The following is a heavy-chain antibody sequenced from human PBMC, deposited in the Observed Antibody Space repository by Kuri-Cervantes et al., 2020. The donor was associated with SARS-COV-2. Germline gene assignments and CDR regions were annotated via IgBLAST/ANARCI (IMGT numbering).Heavy chain of an antibody. D-gene: IGHD6-13*01. Sequence: LSLTCAASGFTFSSYAMSWVRQAPGKGLEWVSAISGSGGSTYYADSVKGRFTISRDNSKNTLYLQMNSLRAEDTAVYYCARDSPNSSWYPPPLDYWGQGTLVTVSS. CDR1: GFTFSSYA. J-gene: IGHJ4*02. V-gene: IGHV3-23*01. CDR2: ISGSGGST. CDR3: ARDSPNSSWYPPPLDY.